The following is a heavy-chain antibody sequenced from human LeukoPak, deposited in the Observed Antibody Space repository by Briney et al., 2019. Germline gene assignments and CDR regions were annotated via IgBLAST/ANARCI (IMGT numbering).Heavy chain of an antibody. CDR2: ISYDGSNK. Sequence: GGSLRLSCAASGFTFSDYAMHWVRQAPGKGLEWVAVISYDGSNKYYADSVKGRFTISRDNSKNTLYLQMNSLRAEDTAVYYCAKDQSAAPVGCWGQGTLVTVSS. D-gene: IGHD6-25*01. J-gene: IGHJ4*02. CDR3: AKDQSAAPVGC. CDR1: GFTFSDYA. V-gene: IGHV3-30*18.